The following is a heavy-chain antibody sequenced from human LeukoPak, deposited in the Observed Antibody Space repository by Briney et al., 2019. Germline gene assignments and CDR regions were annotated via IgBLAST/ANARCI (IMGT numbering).Heavy chain of an antibody. Sequence: SETLSLTCTVSGGSISPYHWSWIRQPPGKGLEWIGYIFYSGSTNYNPSLKSRVTISLDTSKNQFSLKLSSVTAADTAVYYCARHRGAVAATGFYWFDPWGQGTLVTVSS. CDR1: GGSISPYH. J-gene: IGHJ5*02. V-gene: IGHV4-59*08. CDR3: ARHRGAVAATGFYWFDP. D-gene: IGHD6-19*01. CDR2: IFYSGST.